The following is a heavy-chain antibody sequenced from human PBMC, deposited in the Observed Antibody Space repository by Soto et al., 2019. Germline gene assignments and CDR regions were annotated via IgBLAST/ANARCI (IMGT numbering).Heavy chain of an antibody. Sequence: SETLSLTCTVSGGSISSSSYYWGWIRQPPGKGLEWIGSIYYSGSTYYNPSLKSRVTISVDTSKNQFSLKLSSVTAADTAVYYCARQNYDFWSGPLLDYWGQGTLVTVSS. CDR1: GGSISSSSYY. J-gene: IGHJ4*02. D-gene: IGHD3-3*01. V-gene: IGHV4-39*01. CDR3: ARQNYDFWSGPLLDY. CDR2: IYYSGST.